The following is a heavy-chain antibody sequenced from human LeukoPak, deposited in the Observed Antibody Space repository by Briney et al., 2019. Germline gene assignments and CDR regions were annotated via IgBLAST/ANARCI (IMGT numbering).Heavy chain of an antibody. D-gene: IGHD4-17*01. V-gene: IGHV4-30-4*08. Sequence: SETLSLTCTVSGGSISSGDYYWSWIRQPPGKGLEWIGYIYYSGSTYYNPSLKSRVTISVDTSKNQFSLKLSSVTAADTAVYYCARITTVTTPYFDYWGRGTLVTVSS. J-gene: IGHJ4*02. CDR3: ARITTVTTPYFDY. CDR2: IYYSGST. CDR1: GGSISSGDYY.